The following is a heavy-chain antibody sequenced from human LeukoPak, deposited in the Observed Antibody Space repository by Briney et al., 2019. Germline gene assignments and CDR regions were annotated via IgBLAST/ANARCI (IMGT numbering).Heavy chain of an antibody. V-gene: IGHV3-48*04. D-gene: IGHD3-16*01. CDR1: RFSFSIYS. CDR2: INSISTI. J-gene: IGHJ4*02. Sequence: GGSLRLSCVASRFSFSIYSMNWVRQAPGKGLEWLSYINSISTIYYADSVRGRFTISRDNAKNTVYLQMNSLTAEDTAVYYCASSKGGLDYWGQGTLVTVSS. CDR3: ASSKGGLDY.